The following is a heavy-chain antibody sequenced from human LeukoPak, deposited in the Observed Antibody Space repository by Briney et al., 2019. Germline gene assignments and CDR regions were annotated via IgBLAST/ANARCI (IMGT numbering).Heavy chain of an antibody. CDR1: GGSISSSSYY. CDR2: IYYSGST. D-gene: IGHD3-3*01. Sequence: KPSETLSLTCTVSGGSISSSSYYWGWIRQPPGKGLEWIGSIYYSGSTYYNPSLKSRVTISVDTSKNQFSLKLSSVTAADTAVYYCARDTYYDFWSGYYLDNYYYYMDVWGKGTTVTVSS. J-gene: IGHJ6*03. V-gene: IGHV4-39*07. CDR3: ARDTYYDFWSGYYLDNYYYYMDV.